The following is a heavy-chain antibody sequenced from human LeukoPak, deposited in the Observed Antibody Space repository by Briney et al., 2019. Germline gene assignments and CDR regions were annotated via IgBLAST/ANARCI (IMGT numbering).Heavy chain of an antibody. CDR3: ARDRGGGPRDAFDI. CDR2: ISSSGSTI. J-gene: IGHJ3*02. CDR1: GFTFSDYY. V-gene: IGHV3-11*04. D-gene: IGHD3-10*01. Sequence: GGSLRLSCAASGFTFSDYYMSWIRQAPGKGLEWVSYISSSGSTIYYADSVKGRFTVSRDNAKNSLYLQMNSLRAEDTAVYYCARDRGGGPRDAFDIWGQGTMVTVSS.